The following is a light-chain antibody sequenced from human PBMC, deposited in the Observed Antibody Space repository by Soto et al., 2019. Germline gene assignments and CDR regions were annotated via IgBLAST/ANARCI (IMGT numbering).Light chain of an antibody. V-gene: IGLV2-23*03. CDR3: YSFAGSTTFSYV. CDR1: SSDVVIYNL. Sequence: QSVLTQPASVSGSPGQSISISCTGTSSDVVIYNLVSWYQQHPGKAPTVLIYEGTKRPSGVSNRFSGSKSGNTASLTISGLQTEDEADYYCYSFAGSTTFSYVFGPGTKVTVL. J-gene: IGLJ1*01. CDR2: EGT.